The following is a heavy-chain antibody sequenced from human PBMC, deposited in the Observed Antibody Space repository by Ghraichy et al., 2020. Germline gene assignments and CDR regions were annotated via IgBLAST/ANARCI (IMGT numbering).Heavy chain of an antibody. CDR3: ARAPEMITFGGVIVSYGMDV. V-gene: IGHV4-34*01. D-gene: IGHD3-16*02. CDR2: INHSGST. J-gene: IGHJ6*02. CDR1: GGSFSGYY. Sequence: SETLSLTCAVYGGSFSGYYWSWIRQPPGKGLEWIGEINHSGSTNYNPSLKSRVTISVDTSKNQFSLKLSSVTAADTAVYYCARAPEMITFGGVIVSYGMDVWGQGTTVTVSS.